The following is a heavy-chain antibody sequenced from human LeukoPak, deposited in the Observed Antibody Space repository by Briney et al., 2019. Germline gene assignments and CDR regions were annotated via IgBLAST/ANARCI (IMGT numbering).Heavy chain of an antibody. CDR3: AKCGRFVGATISGIADY. CDR1: GFTFSSYA. J-gene: IGHJ4*02. V-gene: IGHV3-23*01. Sequence: GGSLRLSCAASGFTFSSYAMSWVRQAPGKGLECVSAVSGSDGSTYYADSVKGRFTISRDNSKNTLYMQMNSLRAEDTAVYYCAKCGRFVGATISGIADYWGQGTLVTVSS. CDR2: VSGSDGST. D-gene: IGHD1-26*01.